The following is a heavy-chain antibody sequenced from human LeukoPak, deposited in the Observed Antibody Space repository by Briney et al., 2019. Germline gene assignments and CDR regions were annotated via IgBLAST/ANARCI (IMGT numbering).Heavy chain of an antibody. J-gene: IGHJ4*02. CDR1: GGSISSGSHH. D-gene: IGHD4-23*01. Sequence: NPSETLSLTCTVSGGSISSGSHHWGWFRQSPGKGLEWIGSIYDSRTIYYNPSLNSRVTISAVTSKNQFSLQLNSVTAADTAVYYCARHDGQSGGTMGALDSWGQGSLVTVSS. CDR3: ARHDGQSGGTMGALDS. V-gene: IGHV4-39*01. CDR2: IYDSRTI.